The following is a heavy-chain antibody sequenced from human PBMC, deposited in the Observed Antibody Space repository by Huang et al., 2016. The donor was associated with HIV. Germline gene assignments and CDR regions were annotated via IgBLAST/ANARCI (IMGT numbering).Heavy chain of an antibody. CDR3: TRHGRGSSSSWYHFDY. V-gene: IGHV3-73*01. J-gene: IGHJ4*02. D-gene: IGHD6-13*01. CDR1: GFTFSGSA. CDR2: IRSKAKSYAT. Sequence: EVQLVESGGGLVQPGGSLKLSCAASGFTFSGSAMHWVRQASGKGLEWVGRIRSKAKSYATAYAASVKGRFTISRDDSKNTAYLQMNSLKTEDTAVYYCTRHGRGSSSSWYHFDYWGQGTLVTVSS.